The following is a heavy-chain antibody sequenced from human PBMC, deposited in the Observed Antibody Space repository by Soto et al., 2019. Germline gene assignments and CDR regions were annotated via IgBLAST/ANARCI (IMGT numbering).Heavy chain of an antibody. Sequence: QVQLQESGPGLVKPSQTLSLTCTVSGGSISSGDYYWSWIRQHPGKGLEWIGSIYYSGSTYYNPSLRSRVTISVDTSKNQFSLKLNSVTAADTAVYYCASRHSSPYFDYWGQGTLVTVSS. D-gene: IGHD6-13*01. CDR2: IYYSGST. V-gene: IGHV4-30-4*01. CDR1: GGSISSGDYY. J-gene: IGHJ4*02. CDR3: ASRHSSPYFDY.